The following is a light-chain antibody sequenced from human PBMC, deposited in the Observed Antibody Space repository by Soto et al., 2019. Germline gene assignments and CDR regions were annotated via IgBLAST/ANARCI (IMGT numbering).Light chain of an antibody. V-gene: IGLV2-14*03. CDR1: SSDVGGYNY. CDR2: DVS. J-gene: IGLJ1*01. CDR3: SSSTSSSTYG. Sequence: QSVLTQPASVSGSPGQSIAISCTGTSSDVGGYNYVSWYQQHPGKAPKLMNYDVSNRPSGVSNRFSGSKSGNTASLTISNLQAEDEADYYCSSSTSSSTYGFGTGTKVTVL.